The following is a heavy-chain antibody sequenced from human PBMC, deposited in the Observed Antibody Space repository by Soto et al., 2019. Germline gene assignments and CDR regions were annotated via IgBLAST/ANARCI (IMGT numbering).Heavy chain of an antibody. CDR2: ISSSSSYI. Sequence: EVQLVESGGGLVKPGGSLRLSCAASGFTFSSYSMNWVRQAPGKGLEWVSSISSSSSYIYYADSVKGRFTISRDNAKNSLYLQMNSRRAEDTAVYYCARGLGYCSGGSCYVWFDPWGQGTLVTVS. CDR3: ARGLGYCSGGSCYVWFDP. D-gene: IGHD2-15*01. J-gene: IGHJ5*02. V-gene: IGHV3-21*01. CDR1: GFTFSSYS.